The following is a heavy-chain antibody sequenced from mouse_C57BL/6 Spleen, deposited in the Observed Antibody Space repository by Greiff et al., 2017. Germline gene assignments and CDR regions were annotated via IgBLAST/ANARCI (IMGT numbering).Heavy chain of an antibody. J-gene: IGHJ1*03. D-gene: IGHD1-1*01. CDR3: ARDGSSYGYFEV. CDR1: GFSLTSYA. CDR2: IWTGGGT. V-gene: IGHV2-9-1*01. Sequence: VKLVESGPGLVAPSQSLSITCTVSGFSLTSYAISWVRQPPGKGLEWLGVIWTGGGTNNNTARKARLSISKDNSKSQVFLKMNSLQTDDTARYYCARDGSSYGYFEVWGTGTTLTVSS.